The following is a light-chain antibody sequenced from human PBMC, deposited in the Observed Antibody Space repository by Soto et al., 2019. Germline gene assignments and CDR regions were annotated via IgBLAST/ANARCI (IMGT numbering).Light chain of an antibody. V-gene: IGLV1-44*01. J-gene: IGLJ2*01. Sequence: GQRVTISCSGGXXNFGSNSVNWYQQLPGTAPKVVIYGNNQRPSGVPDRFSGSKSGTSASLAISGLQSDDEADYYCAAWDDSVKGVLFGGGTKLTVL. CDR3: AAWDDSVKGVL. CDR1: XXNFGSNS. CDR2: GNN.